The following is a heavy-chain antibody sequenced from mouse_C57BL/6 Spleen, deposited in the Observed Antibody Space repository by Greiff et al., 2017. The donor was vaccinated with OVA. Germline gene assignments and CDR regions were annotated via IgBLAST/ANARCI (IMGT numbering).Heavy chain of an antibody. D-gene: IGHD1-1*01. J-gene: IGHJ3*01. V-gene: IGHV1-18*01. CDR1: GYTFTDYN. Sequence: VQLQQSGPELVKPGASVKIPCKASGYTFTDYNMDWVKQSHGKSLEWIGDINPNNGGTIYNQKFKGKATLTVDKSSSTAYMELRGLTSEDTAVYYCARAGYYGTSAWFAYWGQGTLVTVSA. CDR2: INPNNGGT. CDR3: ARAGYYGTSAWFAY.